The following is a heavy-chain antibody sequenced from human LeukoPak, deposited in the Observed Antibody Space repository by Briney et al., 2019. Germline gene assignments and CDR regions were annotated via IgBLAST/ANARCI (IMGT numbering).Heavy chain of an antibody. V-gene: IGHV1-46*01. CDR3: ARDRPLLMVPPEYGMDV. CDR2: INPSGGST. J-gene: IGHJ6*02. CDR1: GYTFTSQY. D-gene: IGHD2-8*01. Sequence: ASVKVSCKASGYTFTSQYVHWVRQAPGRGLEWMGIINPSGGSTRYAQKLQGRVTMTTDTSTSTAYMELRSLRSDDTAVYYCARDRPLLMVPPEYGMDVWGQGTTVTVSS.